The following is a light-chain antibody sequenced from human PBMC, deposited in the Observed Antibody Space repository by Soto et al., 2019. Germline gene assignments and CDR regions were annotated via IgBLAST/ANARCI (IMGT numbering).Light chain of an antibody. J-gene: IGKJ1*01. CDR2: KVS. V-gene: IGKV2-30*01. CDR1: QSLLYSDGNTF. Sequence: DVGMTQSPLSLPVTLGQPASISCRSSQSLLYSDGNTFLNWFQQRPGQSPRRLIYKVSNRDSGVPDRFSGSGSGTDFTLKISRVEAEDVGVYYCMQGTHWPPTFGQGTKVEIK. CDR3: MQGTHWPPT.